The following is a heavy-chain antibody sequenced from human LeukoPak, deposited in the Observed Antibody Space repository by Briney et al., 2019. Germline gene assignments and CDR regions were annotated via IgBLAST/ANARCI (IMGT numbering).Heavy chain of an antibody. Sequence: PSETLSLTCFVSGGSISTYHWAWIRQPAGKGLEWIGRIYGGGSANYNPSLKSRVTMSVDKSKKQVSLKLSSVTAADTAVYYCARLEGYYYQYIHIWGKGTTVTVS. CDR1: GGSISTYH. J-gene: IGHJ6*03. CDR2: IYGGGSA. CDR3: ARLEGYYYQYIHI. V-gene: IGHV4-4*07.